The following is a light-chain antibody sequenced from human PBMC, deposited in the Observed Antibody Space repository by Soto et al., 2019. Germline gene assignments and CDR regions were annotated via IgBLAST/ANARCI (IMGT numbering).Light chain of an antibody. CDR1: QSINSN. CDR2: DAS. CDR3: QQRSNWPLT. J-gene: IGKJ5*01. V-gene: IGKV3-11*01. Sequence: IVMTQSPATLSVSPGERATLSCRASQSINSNLAWYQQKPGQAPRLLIYDASNRATGIPARFSGSGSGTDFTLTISSLEPEDFAVYYCQQRSNWPLTFGQGTRLEIK.